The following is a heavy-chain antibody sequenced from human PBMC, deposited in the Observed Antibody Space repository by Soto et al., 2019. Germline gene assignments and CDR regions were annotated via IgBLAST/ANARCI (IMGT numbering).Heavy chain of an antibody. CDR1: GFTFSSYG. CDR3: ARDSRNSGYDFNYYYGMDV. Sequence: GGSLRLSCAASGFTFSSYGMHWVRQAPGKGLEWVAVIWYDGSNKYYADSVKGRFTISRDNSKNTLYLQMNSLRAEDTAVYYCARDSRNSGYDFNYYYGMDVWGQGTTVTVSS. J-gene: IGHJ6*02. CDR2: IWYDGSNK. V-gene: IGHV3-33*01. D-gene: IGHD5-12*01.